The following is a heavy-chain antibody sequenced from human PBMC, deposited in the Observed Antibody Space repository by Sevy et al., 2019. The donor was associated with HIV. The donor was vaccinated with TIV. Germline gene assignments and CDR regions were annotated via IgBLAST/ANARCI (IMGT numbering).Heavy chain of an antibody. V-gene: IGHV3-48*02. Sequence: GGSLRLSCAASGFTFSSYSMNWVRQAPGKGLEWVSYISSSSSTIYYADSVKGRFTISRDNAKNSLYLQMNSLRDEDTAVYYCARDSSAYDYDYVWGSYRYSGFDYWGQGTLVTVSS. CDR2: ISSSSSTI. J-gene: IGHJ4*02. CDR3: ARDSSAYDYDYVWGSYRYSGFDY. D-gene: IGHD3-16*02. CDR1: GFTFSSYS.